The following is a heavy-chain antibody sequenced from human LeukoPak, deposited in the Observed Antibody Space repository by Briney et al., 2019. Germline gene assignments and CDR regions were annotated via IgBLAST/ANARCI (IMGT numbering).Heavy chain of an antibody. CDR2: IYYSGST. CDR3: ASSGRYFDWLLPSY. Sequence: PSETLSLTCTVSGGSISSYYWSWIRQPPGKGLEWIGYIYYSGSTNYNPSLKSRVTISVDTSKNQFSLKLSSVTAADTAVYYCASSGRYFDWLLPSYWGQGTLVTVSS. D-gene: IGHD3-9*01. J-gene: IGHJ4*02. CDR1: GGSISSYY. V-gene: IGHV4-59*01.